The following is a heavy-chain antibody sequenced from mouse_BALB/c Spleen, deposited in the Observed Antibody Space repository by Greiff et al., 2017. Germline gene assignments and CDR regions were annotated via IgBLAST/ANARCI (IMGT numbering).Heavy chain of an antibody. V-gene: IGHV6-6*02. CDR3: TRELLFDY. J-gene: IGHJ2*01. Sequence: EVKVEESGGGLVQPGGSMKLSCVASGFTFSNYWMHWVRQSPEKGLEWVAEIRLKSNNYATHYAESVKGRFTISRDDSKSSVYLQMNNLRAEDTGIYYCTRELLFDYWGQGTTLTVSS. D-gene: IGHD1-3*01. CDR1: GFTFSNYW. CDR2: IRLKSNNYAT.